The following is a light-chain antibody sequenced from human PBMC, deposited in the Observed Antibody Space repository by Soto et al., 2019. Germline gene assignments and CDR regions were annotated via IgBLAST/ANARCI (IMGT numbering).Light chain of an antibody. CDR1: QTMSSNY. J-gene: IGKJ5*01. CDR2: GGS. Sequence: EIVLTQSPGTLSLSPGERATLSCRASQTMSSNYLAWYQQRPGQPPRLLIYGGSSRATGIPDRFSGSGSGTDFTLTISRLEPEDFAVYYCQQYGSSLSTFGQGTRL. V-gene: IGKV3-20*01. CDR3: QQYGSSLST.